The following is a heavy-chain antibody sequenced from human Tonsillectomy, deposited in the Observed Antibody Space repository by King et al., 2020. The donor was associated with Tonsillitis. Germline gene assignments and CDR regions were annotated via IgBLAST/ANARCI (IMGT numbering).Heavy chain of an antibody. CDR1: GFTFTSYS. J-gene: IGHJ4*02. Sequence: VQLVESGGGLVQPGGSLRLSCAASGFTFTSYSINWVRQVPGKGLEWLSYISSTGSTKYYAYSVEGRFTVSRDNAKNSLYLQMNSLRAEDTAVYFCAREGPRYYFDSSGDFYFDYWGQGTLVTVSS. CDR2: ISSTGSTK. D-gene: IGHD3-22*01. V-gene: IGHV3-48*01. CDR3: AREGPRYYFDSSGDFYFDY.